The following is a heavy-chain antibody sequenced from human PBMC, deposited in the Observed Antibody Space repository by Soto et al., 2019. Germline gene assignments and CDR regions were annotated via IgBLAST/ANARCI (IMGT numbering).Heavy chain of an antibody. CDR1: GGSVSSGSYY. V-gene: IGHV4-61*01. J-gene: IGHJ4*02. CDR2: IYYSGST. CDR3: ARGRIQLCLTHFDY. D-gene: IGHD5-18*01. Sequence: LSLTCTVSGGSVSSGSYYWSWIRQTPGKGLEWIGYIYYSGSTNYNPSLKRRVTISVDTSKNQFSLKLSSVTSADTAVYYCARGRIQLCLTHFDYWGQGTLVTVSS.